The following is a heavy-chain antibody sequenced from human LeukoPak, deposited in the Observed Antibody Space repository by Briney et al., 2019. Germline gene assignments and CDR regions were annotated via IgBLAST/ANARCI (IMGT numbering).Heavy chain of an antibody. CDR1: GFTFSSYS. CDR2: ISSSSSYI. D-gene: IGHD6-13*01. J-gene: IGHJ4*02. Sequence: PGGSLRLSCAASGFTFSSYSMNWVRQAPGKGLEWVSSISSSSSYIYYADSVKGRFTISRDNAKNSQYLQMNSLRAEDTAVYYCARAGYSSSWLDYWGQGTLVTVSS. V-gene: IGHV3-21*01. CDR3: ARAGYSSSWLDY.